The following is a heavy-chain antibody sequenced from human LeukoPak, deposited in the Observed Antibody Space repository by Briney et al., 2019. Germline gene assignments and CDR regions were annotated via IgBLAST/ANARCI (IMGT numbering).Heavy chain of an antibody. CDR2: SRNKANSYTT. V-gene: IGHV3-72*01. D-gene: IGHD1-14*01. CDR3: TRDLQEPENY. J-gene: IGHJ4*02. CDR1: GFTFNNYV. Sequence: GGSLRLSCAASGFTFNNYVMSWVRQAPGKGLEWVGRSRNKANSYTTEYAASVKGRFILSRDDSKDSLYLLMNSLKTEDTAVYYCTRDLQEPENYWGQGTLVTVSS.